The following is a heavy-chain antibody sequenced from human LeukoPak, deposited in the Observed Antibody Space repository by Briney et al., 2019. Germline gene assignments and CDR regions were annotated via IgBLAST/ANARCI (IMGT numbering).Heavy chain of an antibody. V-gene: IGHV3-21*01. D-gene: IGHD2-15*01. CDR3: ARGADGVSSNSRGWFDP. J-gene: IGHJ5*02. CDR1: GFTFNRYN. Sequence: GGSLRLSCAASGFTFNRYNMNWVRRAPGKGLEWVSSISTSSYIYYADSVRGRFTISRDNAKNSLYLQMNSLRAEDTAVYSCARGADGVSSNSRGWFDPWGQGTVVTVSS. CDR2: ISTSSYI.